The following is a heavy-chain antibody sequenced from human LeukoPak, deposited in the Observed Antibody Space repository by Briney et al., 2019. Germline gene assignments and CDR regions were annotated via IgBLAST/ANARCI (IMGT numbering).Heavy chain of an antibody. CDR3: ARDRYCGGDCTPGAFDI. D-gene: IGHD2-21*02. V-gene: IGHV4-59*01. J-gene: IGHJ3*02. CDR2: IYYSGST. CDR1: GGSISSYY. Sequence: SETLSLTCTVSGGSISSYYWSWIRQPPGKGLEWIGCIYYSGSTNYNPSLKSRVTISVDTSKNQFSLTLSSVTAADTAVYYCARDRYCGGDCTPGAFDIWGQGTMVTVSS.